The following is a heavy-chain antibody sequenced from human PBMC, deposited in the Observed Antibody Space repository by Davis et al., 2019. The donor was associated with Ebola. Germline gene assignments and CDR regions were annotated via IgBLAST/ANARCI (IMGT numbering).Heavy chain of an antibody. V-gene: IGHV3-7*03. CDR1: GFTFSSYW. CDR3: EREGELWITFPDY. D-gene: IGHD3-16*01. J-gene: IGHJ4*02. Sequence: ESLKISCAASGFTFSSYWMRWVRQAPGKGLEWVANIKQDGSEKYYVDSVKGRFTISRDNAKNSLYLQMNSLRAEDTAVYYCEREGELWITFPDYWGQGTLVTVSS. CDR2: IKQDGSEK.